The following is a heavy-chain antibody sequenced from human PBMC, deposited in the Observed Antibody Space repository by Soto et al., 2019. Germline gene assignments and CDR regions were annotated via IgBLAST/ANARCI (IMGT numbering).Heavy chain of an antibody. CDR2: ISYDGSNK. J-gene: IGHJ4*02. CDR1: GFTFSSYA. D-gene: IGHD1-26*01. CDR3: AREGYSQTIFDY. Sequence: GGSLRLSCAASGFTFSSYAMHWVRQAPGKGLEWVAVISYDGSNKYYADSVKGRFTISRDNSKNTLYLQMNSLRAEDTAVYYCAREGYSQTIFDYWGQGTLVTVSS. V-gene: IGHV3-30-3*01.